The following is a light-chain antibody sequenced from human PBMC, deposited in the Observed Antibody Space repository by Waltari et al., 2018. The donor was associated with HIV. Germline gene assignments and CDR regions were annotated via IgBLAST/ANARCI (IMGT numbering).Light chain of an antibody. J-gene: IGLJ1*01. CDR2: KNT. CDR1: ASPKPY. Sequence: SSELTQPPSVSVSPGQTARITCSGDASPKPYTHWFQQKPAKSPVVVIHKNTERPSGIPERFSASRSGTTVTLTITGVQTDDEADYYCLSAETSGTYVFGPGTTVTVL. CDR3: LSAETSGTYV. V-gene: IGLV3-25*03.